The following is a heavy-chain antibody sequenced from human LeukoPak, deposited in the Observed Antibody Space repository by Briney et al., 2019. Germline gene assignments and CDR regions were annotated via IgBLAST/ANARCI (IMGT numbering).Heavy chain of an antibody. V-gene: IGHV1-69*13. CDR3: ATSGHYDSGGYFYYFDY. CDR2: IIPAFGKT. D-gene: IGHD3-22*01. Sequence: ASVKVSCKASGDTFINYAVSWVRQAPGQGLEWMGGIIPAFGKTNYTQKFQGRVTIIADDSMTTAYMELTSLRSEDTAMYYCATSGHYDSGGYFYYFDYWGQGALVTVSS. CDR1: GDTFINYA. J-gene: IGHJ4*02.